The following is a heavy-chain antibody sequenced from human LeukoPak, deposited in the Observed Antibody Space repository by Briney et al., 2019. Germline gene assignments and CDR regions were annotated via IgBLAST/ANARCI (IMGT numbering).Heavy chain of an antibody. CDR2: ISYTGST. Sequence: KASETLSLACSVSDVSISSSYWSWIRQPPGKGLEWIGYISYTGSTHYNPSLKSRLTISVDKAKNQFSLKLSSVTAADTAVYYCARGGGGMRIYGKNWFDPWGQGTLVTVSS. CDR1: DVSISSSY. CDR3: ARGGGGMRIYGKNWFDP. V-gene: IGHV4-59*12. D-gene: IGHD3-16*01. J-gene: IGHJ5*02.